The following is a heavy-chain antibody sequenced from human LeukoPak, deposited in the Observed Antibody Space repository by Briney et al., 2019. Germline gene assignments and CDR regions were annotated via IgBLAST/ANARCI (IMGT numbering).Heavy chain of an antibody. Sequence: GASVKVSCKASGYTFTSYYMHWVRQAPGQGLEWMGIINPSGGSTSYAQRFQGRVTITGDKSTSTAYMELSSLRSEDTAVYYCARGYEMGDFYFDYWGQGTLVTVSS. CDR3: ARGYEMGDFYFDY. CDR1: GYTFTSYY. CDR2: INPSGGST. V-gene: IGHV1-46*01. J-gene: IGHJ4*02. D-gene: IGHD2-21*02.